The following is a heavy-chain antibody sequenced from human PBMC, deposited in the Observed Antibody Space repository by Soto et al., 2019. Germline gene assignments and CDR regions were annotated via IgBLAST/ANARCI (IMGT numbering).Heavy chain of an antibody. CDR2: IIPIFGTA. CDR1: GGTFSSYA. V-gene: IGHV1-69*13. CDR3: AREPHYYDSSGYHPYYYYGMDV. J-gene: IGHJ6*02. D-gene: IGHD3-22*01. Sequence: GASVKVSCKASGGTFSSYAISWVRQAPGQGLEWMGGIIPIFGTANYAQKFQGRVTITADESTSTAYMELSSLRSEDTAVYYCAREPHYYDSSGYHPYYYYGMDVWGQGTTVTVSS.